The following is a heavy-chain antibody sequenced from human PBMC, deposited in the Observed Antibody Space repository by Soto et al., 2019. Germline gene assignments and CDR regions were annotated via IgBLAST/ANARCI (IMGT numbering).Heavy chain of an antibody. D-gene: IGHD2-8*01. Sequence: EVQLVESGGGLVKPGGSLRLSCATSGFTFSNYIMNWVRQAPGKGLEWVASISSRNTYIYYAASVRGRFTISRDHAKNTLSLQIANLRVEHTATYYCARNILDGGTNPDYWGQGTLVTVSS. V-gene: IGHV3-21*02. CDR1: GFTFSNYI. CDR3: ARNILDGGTNPDY. J-gene: IGHJ4*02. CDR2: ISSRNTYI.